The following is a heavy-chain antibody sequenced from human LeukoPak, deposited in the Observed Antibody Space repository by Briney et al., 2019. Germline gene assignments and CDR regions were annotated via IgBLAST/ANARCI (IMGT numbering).Heavy chain of an antibody. CDR2: IYYSGST. CDR1: GGSISSYY. V-gene: IGHV4-59*12. D-gene: IGHD6-13*01. CDR3: ARDGYSTPDV. J-gene: IGHJ6*02. Sequence: PSETLSLTCTVSGGSISSYYWSWIRQPPGKGLEWIGYIYYSGSTNYNPSLKSRVTISVDTSKNQFSLKLSSVTAADTAVYYCARDGYSTPDVWGQGTTVTVSS.